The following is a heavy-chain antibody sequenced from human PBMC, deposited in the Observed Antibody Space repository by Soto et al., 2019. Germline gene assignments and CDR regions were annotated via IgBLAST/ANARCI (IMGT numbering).Heavy chain of an antibody. D-gene: IGHD4-17*01. J-gene: IGHJ4*02. V-gene: IGHV4-39*01. CDR2: IYYSGST. Sequence: SETLSLTCTVSGGSISSSSYYWGWIRQPPGKGLEWIGSIYYSGSTYYNPSLKSRVTISVDTSKNQFSLKLSSVTAADTAVYYCARPDYGDYSYYFDYWGQGTLVTVSS. CDR1: GGSISSSSYY. CDR3: ARPDYGDYSYYFDY.